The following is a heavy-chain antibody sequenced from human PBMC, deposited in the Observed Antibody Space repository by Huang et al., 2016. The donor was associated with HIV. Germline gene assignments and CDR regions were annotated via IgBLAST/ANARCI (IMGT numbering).Heavy chain of an antibody. CDR3: ARHRSSGGVEEAFDI. CDR1: GFTFSSYW. Sequence: EVQLVESGGGLVQPGGSLRLSCAASGFTFSSYWMHWVRQAPGKGLVWRSRCNKDGSIKTYADSVKGRITISRDNARNTMYLQMTTLSAGDTAVYYCARHRSSGGVEEAFDIWGPGTLVTVAS. D-gene: IGHD2-8*02. CDR2: CNKDGSIK. V-gene: IGHV3-74*03. J-gene: IGHJ3*02.